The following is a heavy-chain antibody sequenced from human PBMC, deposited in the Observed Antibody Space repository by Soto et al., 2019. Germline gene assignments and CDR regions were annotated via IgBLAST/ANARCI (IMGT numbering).Heavy chain of an antibody. Sequence: EVQLVQSGAEVKKPGESLKISCKGSGYSFTSYWIGWVRQMPGKGLEWMGIIYPGDSDTRYSPSFQGQVTISADKSISTAYLQWSSLEASDTAMYYCAGPEGVVVAATRWWYFDLWGRGTLVTVSS. CDR1: GYSFTSYW. V-gene: IGHV5-51*03. CDR3: AGPEGVVVAATRWWYFDL. D-gene: IGHD2-15*01. J-gene: IGHJ2*01. CDR2: IYPGDSDT.